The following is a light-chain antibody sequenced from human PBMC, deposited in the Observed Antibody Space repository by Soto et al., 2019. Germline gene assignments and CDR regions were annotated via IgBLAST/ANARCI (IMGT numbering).Light chain of an antibody. Sequence: QSALTQPRSVSGSTGQSVTISCTGPSSDVGGYNYVSWYQQQPVKAPKLMIYDVSTRPSGVHDRFSGSKSGNTASLTISGLQAEDESDYYCCSYAGSYSDVVGTGTKVTVL. CDR1: SSDVGGYNY. V-gene: IGLV2-11*01. J-gene: IGLJ1*01. CDR3: CSYAGSYSDV. CDR2: DVS.